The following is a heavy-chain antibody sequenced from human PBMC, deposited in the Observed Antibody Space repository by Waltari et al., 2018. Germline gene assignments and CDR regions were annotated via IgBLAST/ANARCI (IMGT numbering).Heavy chain of an antibody. V-gene: IGHV1-69*05. CDR2: IIPILGKQ. J-gene: IGHJ6*02. Sequence: QVQLVQSGAEVKKPGSSVKVSCKASGGTFSSYAISWVRQAPGQGLEWMGGIIPILGKQNYDQKFQGRVTITPDESPSTAYMELGSLRSEDTAVYYCAGYGYSGYDVASYYYGMDVWGQGTTVTVSS. D-gene: IGHD5-12*01. CDR3: AGYGYSGYDVASYYYGMDV. CDR1: GGTFSSYA.